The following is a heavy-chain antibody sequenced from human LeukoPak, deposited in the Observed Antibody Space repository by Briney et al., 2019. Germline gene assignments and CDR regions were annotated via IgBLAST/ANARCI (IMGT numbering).Heavy chain of an antibody. J-gene: IGHJ4*02. Sequence: PGRSLRLSCAASGFTFSSYAMSWVRQAPGKGLEWVSAISGNGRTTYYADSVKGRFTISRDNSKNTLYLQMNSLRAEDTAAYYCAKEGYGSSWNADFDYWGQGTLVTVSS. CDR3: AKEGYGSSWNADFDY. D-gene: IGHD6-13*01. CDR1: GFTFSSYA. CDR2: ISGNGRTT. V-gene: IGHV3-23*01.